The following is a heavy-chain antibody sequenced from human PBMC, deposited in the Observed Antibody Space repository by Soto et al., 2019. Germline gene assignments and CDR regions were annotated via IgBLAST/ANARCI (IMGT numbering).Heavy chain of an antibody. CDR3: ARDPAGENNYYYYGMDV. Sequence: PGGSLRLSCAASGFTFSSYAMHWVRQAPGKGLEWVAVISYDGSNKYYADSVKGRFTISRDNSKNTLYLQMNSLRAEDTAVYYCARDPAGENNYYYYGMDVWGQGTTVTVSS. D-gene: IGHD3-10*01. CDR2: ISYDGSNK. V-gene: IGHV3-30-3*01. CDR1: GFTFSSYA. J-gene: IGHJ6*02.